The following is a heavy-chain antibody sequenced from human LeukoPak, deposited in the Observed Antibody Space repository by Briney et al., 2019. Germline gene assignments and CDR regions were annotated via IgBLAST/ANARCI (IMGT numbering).Heavy chain of an antibody. V-gene: IGHV4-34*01. CDR1: GGSFSGYY. J-gene: IGHJ4*02. D-gene: IGHD3-10*01. Sequence: SETLSLTCAVYGGSFSGYYWSWIRQPPGKGLEWIGEINHSGSTNYNPSLKSRVTISVDTSKNQFSLKLSSVTAADTAVYYCATFTLYYYGSGSLNAYYFDYWGQGTLVTVSS. CDR2: INHSGST. CDR3: ATFTLYYYGSGSLNAYYFDY.